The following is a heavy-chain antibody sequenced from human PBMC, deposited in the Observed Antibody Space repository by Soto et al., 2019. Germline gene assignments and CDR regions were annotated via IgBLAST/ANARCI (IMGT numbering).Heavy chain of an antibody. Sequence: FSGFDMHLVRQPTGEGLEWVSTIGTAGDTYYAVSVKGRFTISRDNAKNSLSLQMNSLRAGDTAVYFCARGQEVGAHFFDSWGQGTQVTVSS. CDR3: ARGQEVGAHFFDS. V-gene: IGHV3-13*01. CDR1: FSGFD. J-gene: IGHJ4*02. CDR2: IGTAGDT. D-gene: IGHD2-15*01.